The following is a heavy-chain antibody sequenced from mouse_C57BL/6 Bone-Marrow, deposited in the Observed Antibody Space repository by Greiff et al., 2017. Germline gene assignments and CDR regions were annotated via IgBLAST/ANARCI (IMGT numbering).Heavy chain of an antibody. CDR1: GYTFTSYW. D-gene: IGHD2-3*01. J-gene: IGHJ2*01. V-gene: IGHV1-52*01. Sequence: VQLQQPGAELVRPGSSVKLSCKASGYTFTSYWMHWVKQRPIQGLEWIGNIDPSDSETHYTQKFKDKATLTVDKSSSTAYMQLSSLTSEDSAVYYYARGDDHYFDYWGQGTTLTVSS. CDR3: ARGDDHYFDY. CDR2: IDPSDSET.